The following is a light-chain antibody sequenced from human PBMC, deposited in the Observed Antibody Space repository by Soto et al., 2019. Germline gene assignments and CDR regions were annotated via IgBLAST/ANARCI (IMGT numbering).Light chain of an antibody. Sequence: QSALTQPPSASGSPGQSVTISCTGTSSDVGAYNDLSWYQQHPGQAPKLMIYEVSKRPSGVPDRLSGSKAGNTASLTVSGLQAEDEAGSYCRSYAGSNHYVFGPGTKVPVL. V-gene: IGLV2-8*01. CDR1: SSDVGAYND. CDR2: EVS. J-gene: IGLJ1*01. CDR3: RSYAGSNHYV.